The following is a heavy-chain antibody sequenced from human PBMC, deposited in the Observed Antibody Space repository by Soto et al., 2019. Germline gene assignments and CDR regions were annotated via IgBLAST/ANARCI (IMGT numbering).Heavy chain of an antibody. CDR2: ISGSGGST. Sequence: EVQLLESGGGLVQPGGSLRLSCAASGFTFSSYAMSWVRQAPGKGLEWVSAISGSGGSTYYADSVKGRFTISRDNSKNTLYLQMNSLRAADTAVYYCANVRQLVPPLKYFDYWGQGTLVTVSS. CDR1: GFTFSSYA. J-gene: IGHJ4*02. D-gene: IGHD6-6*01. CDR3: ANVRQLVPPLKYFDY. V-gene: IGHV3-23*01.